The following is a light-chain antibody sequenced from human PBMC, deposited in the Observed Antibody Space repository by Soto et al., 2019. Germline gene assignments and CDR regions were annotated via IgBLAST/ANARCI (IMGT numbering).Light chain of an antibody. CDR2: DAS. CDR3: QQYNSYQT. CDR1: QSFSSW. J-gene: IGKJ1*01. Sequence: DIQMTQSPSTLSASVGDRVTITCRASQSFSSWLAWYQQKPGKAPKLLIYDASSLESGVPSRFSGSGSGTEFTLTISSLQPDDFATYYCQQYNSYQTFGQGTKV. V-gene: IGKV1-5*01.